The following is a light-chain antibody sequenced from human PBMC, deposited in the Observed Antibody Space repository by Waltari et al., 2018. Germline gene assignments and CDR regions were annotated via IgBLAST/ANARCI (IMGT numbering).Light chain of an antibody. CDR2: RNN. V-gene: IGLV1-44*01. J-gene: IGLJ1*01. CDR1: SSNIGTNP. Sequence: QSVLTQPPSTSGTPGQGVTISCSGSSSNIGTNPVNWYQHLPGTAPKLLIYRNNRRPSGVPGRFSGSKSGTSASLAISGLQSEDEADYYCAAWDDTLNGYVFGTGTKVTVL. CDR3: AAWDDTLNGYV.